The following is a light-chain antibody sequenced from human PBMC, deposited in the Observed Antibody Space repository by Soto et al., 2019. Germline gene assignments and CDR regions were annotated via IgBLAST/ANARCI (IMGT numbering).Light chain of an antibody. J-gene: IGLJ1*01. V-gene: IGLV2-23*01. CDR3: SSNAGCGPSGYV. CDR2: EGT. Sequence: QSALTQPASVSGSPGHSITISCTGTSSDVGSYNLVSWYQQHPGKAPKLMIYEGTKRPSGVSNRFSGSKSGTTASLTIAKFQAEDEADYYSSSNAGCGPSGYVFGSGTK. CDR1: SSDVGSYNL.